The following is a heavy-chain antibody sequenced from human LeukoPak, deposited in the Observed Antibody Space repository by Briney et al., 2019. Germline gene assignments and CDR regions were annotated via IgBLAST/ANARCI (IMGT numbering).Heavy chain of an antibody. CDR1: GFTFSSYW. CDR2: INNDGSST. CDR3: ARDCSSTSCYRSGLDP. D-gene: IGHD2-2*01. J-gene: IGHJ5*02. V-gene: IGHV3-74*01. Sequence: GGSLRLSCEASGFTFSSYWMHWVRQAPGKGLVWVSRINNDGSSTNYADSVKGRFTISRDNAKNTLYLQMNSLRAEDTAVYYCARDCSSTSCYRSGLDPWGQGTLVTVSS.